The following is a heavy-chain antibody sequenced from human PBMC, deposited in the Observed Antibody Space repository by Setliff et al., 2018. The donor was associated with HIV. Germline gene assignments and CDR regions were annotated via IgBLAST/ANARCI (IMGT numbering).Heavy chain of an antibody. J-gene: IGHJ4*02. CDR2: ISPYNGNT. CDR1: GYTFTNFG. V-gene: IGHV1-18*01. D-gene: IGHD3-22*01. CDR3: ARDRIPSKWLLESDY. Sequence: ASVKVSCKASGYTFTNFGITWVRQAPGQGLEWMGWISPYNGNTNYAPELHGRVTMTTDTSTSTASLELRSLRSDDTAVYYCARDRIPSKWLLESDYWGQGTLDTVSS.